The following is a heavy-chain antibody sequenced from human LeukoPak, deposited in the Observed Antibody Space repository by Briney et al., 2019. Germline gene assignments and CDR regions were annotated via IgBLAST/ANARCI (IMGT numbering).Heavy chain of an antibody. CDR1: GFTFSSYA. Sequence: GGSLRLSCAASGFTFSSYAMSWVRQAPGKGLEWVSAISGSGGSTYYADSVKGRFTISRDNSKNTLYLQMSSLRAEDTAVYYCAKAGGNYDSSGYSNFDYWGQGTLVTVSS. J-gene: IGHJ4*02. CDR2: ISGSGGST. CDR3: AKAGGNYDSSGYSNFDY. D-gene: IGHD3-22*01. V-gene: IGHV3-23*01.